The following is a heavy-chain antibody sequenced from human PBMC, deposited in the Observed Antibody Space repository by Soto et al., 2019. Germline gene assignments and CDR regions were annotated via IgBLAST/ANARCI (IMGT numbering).Heavy chain of an antibody. CDR2: ISAYNGNT. CDR1: GYTFTSYG. Sequence: QVPLVQSGAEVKKPGASVKVSCKASGYTFTSYGISWVRQAPGQGLEWMGWISAYNGNTNYAQKLQGRVTMTTDTSTSTAYMELRSRRSDDTALYYCARVSSSGHRVGAFDIWGQRTIVTVSS. V-gene: IGHV1-18*01. D-gene: IGHD6-13*01. J-gene: IGHJ3*02. CDR3: ARVSSSGHRVGAFDI.